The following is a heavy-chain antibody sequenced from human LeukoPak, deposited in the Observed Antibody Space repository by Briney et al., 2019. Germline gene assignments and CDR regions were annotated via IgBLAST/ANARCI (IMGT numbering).Heavy chain of an antibody. V-gene: IGHV4-34*01. CDR2: INHSGST. CDR1: GGSISSGVYY. CDR3: ARGSGPNRGAPHRSGVGAPAVWYFDL. J-gene: IGHJ2*01. D-gene: IGHD1-26*01. Sequence: PSETLSLTCAVSGGSISSGVYYWSWIRQPPGKGLEWIGEINHSGSTNYNPSLKSRVTISVDTSKNQFSLKLSSVTAADTAVYYCARGSGPNRGAPHRSGVGAPAVWYFDLWGRGTLVTVSS.